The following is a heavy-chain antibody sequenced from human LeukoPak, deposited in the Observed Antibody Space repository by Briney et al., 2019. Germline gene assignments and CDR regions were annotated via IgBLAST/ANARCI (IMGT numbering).Heavy chain of an antibody. D-gene: IGHD1-1*01. J-gene: IGHJ4*02. V-gene: IGHV3-7*01. Sequence: PGGSLRLSCAASGFTFSRYWMSWVRQAPGKGLEWVANIREAGSDKYYVNSVKGRFTISRDNAKNSLYLQMNSLRAEDTAVYYCARGQDWNHDYWGQGTLVTVSS. CDR1: GFTFSRYW. CDR2: IREAGSDK. CDR3: ARGQDWNHDY.